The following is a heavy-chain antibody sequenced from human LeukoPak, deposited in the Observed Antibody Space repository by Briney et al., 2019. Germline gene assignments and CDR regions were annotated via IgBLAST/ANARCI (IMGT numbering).Heavy chain of an antibody. J-gene: IGHJ4*02. CDR2: SDPEVGET. Sequence: ASVKVSCKVSGYTLTELSMHWVRQAPGKGLEWMGGSDPEVGETIYAQKFQGRVTMTEDTSTDTAYMELRSLRSDDTAVYYCARAGLGSSGYFDYWGQGTLVTVSS. V-gene: IGHV1-24*01. D-gene: IGHD1-26*01. CDR1: GYTLTELS. CDR3: ARAGLGSSGYFDY.